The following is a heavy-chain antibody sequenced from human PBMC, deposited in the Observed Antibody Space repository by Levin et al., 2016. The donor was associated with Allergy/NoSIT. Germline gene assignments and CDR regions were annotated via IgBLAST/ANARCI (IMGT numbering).Heavy chain of an antibody. CDR2: IRSKANSYAT. CDR3: TRLHY. Sequence: VRQMPGKGLEWVGRIRSKANSYATAYAASVKGRFTISRDDSKNTAYLQMNSLKTEDTAVYYCTRLHYWGQGTLVTVSS. J-gene: IGHJ4*02. V-gene: IGHV3-73*01.